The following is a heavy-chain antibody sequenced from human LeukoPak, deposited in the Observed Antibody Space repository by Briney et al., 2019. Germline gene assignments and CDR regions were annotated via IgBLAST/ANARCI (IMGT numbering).Heavy chain of an antibody. D-gene: IGHD6-19*01. CDR3: ARESLSGWYDQ. CDR2: ISYEGRNK. V-gene: IGHV3-30*04. CDR1: GFSFSSYA. Sequence: GRSLRLSCAASGFSFSSYAMHWVRQAAGKGLEWVAVISYEGRNKYYTDSVQRRLPTSRDHSKNTLNLQINSLRAEDTALYYCARESLSGWYDQCGQGTLVTVSS. J-gene: IGHJ5*02.